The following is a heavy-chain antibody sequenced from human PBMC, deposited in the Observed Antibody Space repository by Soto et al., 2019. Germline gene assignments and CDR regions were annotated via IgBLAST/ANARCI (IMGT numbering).Heavy chain of an antibody. Sequence: GASVKVSCKASGYAFSNSFMHWVRQAPAQGLEWMGVINPTTGLTSNAQKFQGRITMTSDTSSSTAYMELSSLRSEDTAVYYCARALRNGYFYGMDIWGQGTTVTVSS. V-gene: IGHV1-46*01. CDR1: GYAFSNSF. J-gene: IGHJ6*02. D-gene: IGHD2-8*01. CDR2: INPTTGLT. CDR3: ARALRNGYFYGMDI.